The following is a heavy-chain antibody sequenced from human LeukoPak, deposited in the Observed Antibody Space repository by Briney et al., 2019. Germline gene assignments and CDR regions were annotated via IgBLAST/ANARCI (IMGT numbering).Heavy chain of an antibody. Sequence: GGSLRLSCAASGFTFSSYGMQWVRQAPGKGLEWVSAISGSGGSTYYADSVKGRFTISRDNSKNTLYLQMNSLRAEDTAVYYCANQLVIMYALDYWGQGTLVTVSS. CDR1: GFTFSSYG. D-gene: IGHD3-9*01. CDR3: ANQLVIMYALDY. V-gene: IGHV3-23*01. CDR2: ISGSGGST. J-gene: IGHJ4*02.